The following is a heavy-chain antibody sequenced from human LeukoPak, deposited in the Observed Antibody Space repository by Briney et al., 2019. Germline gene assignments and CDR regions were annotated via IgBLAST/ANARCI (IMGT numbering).Heavy chain of an antibody. CDR1: GFTFSSYS. J-gene: IGHJ4*02. D-gene: IGHD3-22*01. CDR3: ARDRYYYDSSGYYYFDY. V-gene: IGHV3-21*01. CDR2: ISSSSSYI. Sequence: GGSLRLSCAASGFTFSSYSMNWVRQAPGKGLEWVSSISSSSSYIYYADSVKGRFTISRDTAKNSLYMQMNSLRAEETAVYYCARDRYYYDSSGYYYFDYWGQGTLVTVSS.